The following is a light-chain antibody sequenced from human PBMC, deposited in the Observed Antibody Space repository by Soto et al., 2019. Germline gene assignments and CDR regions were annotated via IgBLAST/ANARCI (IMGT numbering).Light chain of an antibody. V-gene: IGLV2-11*01. CDR2: DVS. CDR1: SSDVGGYNY. J-gene: IGLJ1*01. Sequence: SVLTQPRSVSGSPGQLVTISCTGTSSDVGGYNYVSWYQQHPGKAPKLMIYDVSKRPSGVPDRFSGSKSGNTASLTISGLQAEDEADYYCCSYAGSYTFEVFGTGTKVTVL. CDR3: CSYAGSYTFEV.